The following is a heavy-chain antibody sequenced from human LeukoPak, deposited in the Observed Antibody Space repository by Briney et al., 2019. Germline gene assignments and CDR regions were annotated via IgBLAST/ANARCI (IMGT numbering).Heavy chain of an antibody. CDR2: ISSDGSST. CDR3: ARETNWSPDY. CDR1: GFSFDDYA. D-gene: IGHD1-20*01. J-gene: IGHJ4*02. Sequence: PGGSMRLSCAASGFSFDDYAMHWVRQAPGKGLVWVSRISSDGSSTSYADSVKGRFTISRDNAKNTLYLQMNSLRAEDTAVYYCARETNWSPDYWGQGTLVTVSS. V-gene: IGHV3-74*01.